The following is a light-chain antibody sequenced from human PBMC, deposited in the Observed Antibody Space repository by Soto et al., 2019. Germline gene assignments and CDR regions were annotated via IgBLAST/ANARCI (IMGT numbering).Light chain of an antibody. Sequence: EVVLTQSPVTLSLSPGERATLSCRPSQSVSSNSLARYQQKPGQAPRLLIYGASSRATGIPDRFSGSGSGTDFTLTINRLEPEDFAVYYCQQYANSPLTFGLGTKVAIK. CDR3: QQYANSPLT. J-gene: IGKJ2*01. CDR2: GAS. CDR1: QSVSSNS. V-gene: IGKV3-20*01.